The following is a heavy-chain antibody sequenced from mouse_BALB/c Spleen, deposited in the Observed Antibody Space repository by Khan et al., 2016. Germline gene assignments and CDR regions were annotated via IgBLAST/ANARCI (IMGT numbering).Heavy chain of an antibody. CDR2: ILWNDSK. CDR1: GFSLSTSNVG. Sequence: QVTLKESGPGILQPSQTLSLTCSFSGFSLSTSNVGVGWIRQPSGKGLEWLLHILWNDSKYYNPALKRRLTISKATYNNQVFLKIANLDTADTATYYCAEIGGGPLYFDVWGAGTTVTVSS. V-gene: IGHV8-5*01. CDR3: AEIGGGPLYFDV. J-gene: IGHJ1*01.